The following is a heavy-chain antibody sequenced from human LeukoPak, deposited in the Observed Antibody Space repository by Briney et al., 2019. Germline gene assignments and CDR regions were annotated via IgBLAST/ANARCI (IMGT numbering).Heavy chain of an antibody. J-gene: IGHJ6*03. CDR1: GFTFSSYS. Sequence: PGGSLRLSCAASGFTFSSYSMNWVRQAPGKGLEWVSSISSSSSYIYYADSVKGRFTISRDNAKNSLYLQMNSLRAEDTAVYYCARDPNNFGEPHYYMDVWGKGTTVAISS. D-gene: IGHD3-10*01. CDR3: ARDPNNFGEPHYYMDV. V-gene: IGHV3-21*01. CDR2: ISSSSSYI.